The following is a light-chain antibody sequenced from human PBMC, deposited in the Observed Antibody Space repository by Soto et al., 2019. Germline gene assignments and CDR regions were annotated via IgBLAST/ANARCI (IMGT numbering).Light chain of an antibody. CDR3: QSFDSSRLGLL. CDR1: SSNIGAGYD. V-gene: IGLV1-40*01. J-gene: IGLJ2*01. CDR2: GNS. Sequence: QSVLTQPPSVSGAPGQRVTISCTGSSSNIGAGYDVHWYQQLPGTAPKLLIYGNSNRPSGVPDRFSGSKSGTSASLAITGLQAEDEADYFCQSFDSSRLGLLFGGGTKLTVL.